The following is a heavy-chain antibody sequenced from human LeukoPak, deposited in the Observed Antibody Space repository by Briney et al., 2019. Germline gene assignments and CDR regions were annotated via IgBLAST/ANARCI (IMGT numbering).Heavy chain of an antibody. Sequence: GGSLILSCAASGFTFSSYAMHWVRQAPGKGLEWVSSISSSSSYIYYADSVKGRFTISRDNAKNSLYLQMNSLRAEDTAVYYCARGELGYSYGYGPNYYYYYMDVWGKGTTVTVSS. CDR2: ISSSSSYI. D-gene: IGHD5-18*01. CDR1: GFTFSSYA. CDR3: ARGELGYSYGYGPNYYYYYMDV. J-gene: IGHJ6*03. V-gene: IGHV3-21*01.